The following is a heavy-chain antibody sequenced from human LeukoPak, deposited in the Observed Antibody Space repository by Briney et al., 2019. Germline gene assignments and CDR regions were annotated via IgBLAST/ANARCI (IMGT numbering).Heavy chain of an antibody. Sequence: SETLSLTCTVCGGSINPYYWGWIRQPPGKGLEWIGSIYHSGSTYYNPSLKSRVTISVDTSKNQFSLKLSSVTAADTAVYYCARSLTMIVVYDYWGQGTLVTVSS. CDR2: IYHSGST. J-gene: IGHJ4*02. D-gene: IGHD3-22*01. CDR1: GGSINPYY. V-gene: IGHV4-38-2*02. CDR3: ARSLTMIVVYDY.